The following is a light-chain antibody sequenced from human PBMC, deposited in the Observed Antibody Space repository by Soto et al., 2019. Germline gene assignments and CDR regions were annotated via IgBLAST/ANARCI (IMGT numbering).Light chain of an antibody. V-gene: IGLV2-11*01. CDR1: SSDVGGYNY. CDR3: CSYAGSYTVV. CDR2: DVS. Sequence: QSVLTQPRSVSGSPGQSVTISCTGTSSDVGGYNYVSWYQQHPGKAPKLMIYDVSKRPSGVTDRFSGSKSGNTASLTISGLHAEDEADYYCCSYAGSYTVVFGGGTQLTVL. J-gene: IGLJ2*01.